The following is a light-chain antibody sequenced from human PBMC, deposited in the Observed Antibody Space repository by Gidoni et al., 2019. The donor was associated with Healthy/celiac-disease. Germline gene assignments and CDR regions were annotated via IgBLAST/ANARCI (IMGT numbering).Light chain of an antibody. CDR2: LGS. Sequence: DIVMTQSPLSLPVTPGEPASISCRSSQSLLHSNGYNYLDWYLQKPGQSPQLLIYLGSNRASGVPDRFSCSGSGTDFTLKISRVEAEDVGVYYCMQALQTPWTFGQGTKVGIK. V-gene: IGKV2-28*01. CDR3: MQALQTPWT. J-gene: IGKJ1*01. CDR1: QSLLHSNGYNY.